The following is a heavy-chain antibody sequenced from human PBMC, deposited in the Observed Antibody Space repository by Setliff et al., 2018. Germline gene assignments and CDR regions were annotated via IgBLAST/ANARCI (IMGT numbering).Heavy chain of an antibody. J-gene: IGHJ5*02. CDR3: TRVGGGGWFDP. CDR2: IYYSGST. CDR1: GGSVSSGSYY. D-gene: IGHD2-15*01. V-gene: IGHV4-61*01. Sequence: LSLTCTVSGGSVSSGSYYWIWIRQPPGKGLEWIGYIYYSGSTNYNPSLKSRVTISVDTSKNQFSLKLSTVAAEDTAVYYCTRVGGGGWFDPWGQGTLVTVSS.